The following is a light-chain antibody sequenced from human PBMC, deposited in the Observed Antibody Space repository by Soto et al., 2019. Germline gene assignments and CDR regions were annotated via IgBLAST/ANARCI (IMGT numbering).Light chain of an antibody. V-gene: IGLV2-14*01. CDR1: SSDVGGYNY. Sequence: QSALTQPASVSGSPGQSITISCTGTSSDVGGYNYVSWYQQHPGKAPKLMINDVSNRPSGVSNRFSGSKSGNTASPTIAGLQAEDEADYYCSSYTSSSTVVFGGGTKLTVL. CDR3: SSYTSSSTVV. J-gene: IGLJ2*01. CDR2: DVS.